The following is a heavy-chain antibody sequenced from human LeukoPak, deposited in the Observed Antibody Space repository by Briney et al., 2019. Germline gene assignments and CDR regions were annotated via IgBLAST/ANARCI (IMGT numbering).Heavy chain of an antibody. Sequence: ASVKVSCKASGYTFTSYGISWVRQAPGQGLEWMGWISAYNGNPNSAQKLQGRLTMTTDTSTSTAYMELRSLRSDDTAVYYCARVYSKLWFGELLYFDYWGQGTLVTVSS. CDR2: ISAYNGNP. V-gene: IGHV1-18*01. J-gene: IGHJ4*02. CDR3: ARVYSKLWFGELLYFDY. D-gene: IGHD3-10*01. CDR1: GYTFTSYG.